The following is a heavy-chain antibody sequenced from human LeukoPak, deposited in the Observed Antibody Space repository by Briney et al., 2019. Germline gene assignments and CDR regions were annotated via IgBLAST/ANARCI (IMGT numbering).Heavy chain of an antibody. CDR3: GRKAGDCGGGSCYSINY. CDR1: GGSFSSEA. Sequence: SVKVSCKAFGGSFSSEAISWVRQAPGQGLEWMGGTIPIFGTANYAQKFQGRVTITTDESTSTAYMEVSSLRSEDTAVYYCGRKAGDCGGGSCYSINYWGQGTLVTVSS. D-gene: IGHD2-15*01. J-gene: IGHJ4*02. CDR2: TIPIFGTA. V-gene: IGHV1-69*05.